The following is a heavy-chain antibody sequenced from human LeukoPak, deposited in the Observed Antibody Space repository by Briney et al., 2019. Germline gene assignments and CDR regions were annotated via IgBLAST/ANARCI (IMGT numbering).Heavy chain of an antibody. D-gene: IGHD2-2*01. CDR3: ASQTGYCSSTSCSVDY. CDR2: ISSSDSTI. V-gene: IGHV3-48*03. CDR1: GFTFSSYE. J-gene: IGHJ4*02. Sequence: GGSLRLSCAASGFTFSSYEMNWVRQAPGKGLEWVSYISSSDSTIYYADSVKGRFTISRDNAKNSLYLQMNSLRAEDTAVYYCASQTGYCSSTSCSVDYWGQGTLVTVSS.